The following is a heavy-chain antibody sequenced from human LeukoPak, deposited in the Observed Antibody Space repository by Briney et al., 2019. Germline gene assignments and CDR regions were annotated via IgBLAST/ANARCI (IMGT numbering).Heavy chain of an antibody. CDR1: GHTLTELS. CDR2: FDPEEGET. CDR3: ATGTGGLVIY. D-gene: IGHD3/OR15-3a*01. J-gene: IGHJ4*02. Sequence: ASVKVSCKVSGHTLTELSMHWVRQCPGKGLEWMGSFDPEEGETIYAQKFQDRVTMTEDTSTHTAYMELSSLRSDDTAVYYCATGTGGLVIYWGQGTLVTVSS. V-gene: IGHV1-24*01.